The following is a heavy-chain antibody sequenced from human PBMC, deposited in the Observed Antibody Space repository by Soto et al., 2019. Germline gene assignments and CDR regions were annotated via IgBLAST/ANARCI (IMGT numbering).Heavy chain of an antibody. J-gene: IGHJ4*02. CDR3: AREAGARTYQGFDY. D-gene: IGHD2-2*01. CDR1: GGSISTNNW. Sequence: QVQLQESGPGLVKPSGTLSLTCAVSGGSISTNNWWHWIRQSPEKGLEWIGEIHHSGSINYSPSFKSRVTMSIDQSNNQFSLSLSFVTAAETAVYYCAREAGARTYQGFDYWGQGTLVTVSA. CDR2: IHHSGSI. V-gene: IGHV4-4*02.